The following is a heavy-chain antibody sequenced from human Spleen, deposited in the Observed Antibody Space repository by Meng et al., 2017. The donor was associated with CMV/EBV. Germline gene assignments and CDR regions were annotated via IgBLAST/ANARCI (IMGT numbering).Heavy chain of an antibody. D-gene: IGHD1-26*01. Sequence: GESLKISCAASGFTFSDYYMSWIRQAPGKGLEWVSYISSSGSTIYYADSVKGRFTISRDNAKNSLYLQMNSLRAEDMAVYYCARGRGGATTRYFDYWGQGTLVTVSS. V-gene: IGHV3-11*04. J-gene: IGHJ4*02. CDR2: ISSSGSTI. CDR1: GFTFSDYY. CDR3: ARGRGGATTRYFDY.